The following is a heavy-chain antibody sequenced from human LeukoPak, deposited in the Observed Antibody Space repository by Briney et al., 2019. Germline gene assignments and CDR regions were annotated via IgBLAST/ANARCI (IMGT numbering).Heavy chain of an antibody. CDR2: IYSGGST. CDR3: ARVRKEGIAMAGTSFDY. D-gene: IGHD6-19*01. CDR1: GLTVSSNY. Sequence: GGSLRLSCVVSGLTVSSNYMSWVRQAPGKGLEWVSVIYSGGSTYYADSVKGRFTISRDNSKNTLYLQMNSLRAEDTAVYYCARVRKEGIAMAGTSFDYWGQGTLVTVSS. J-gene: IGHJ4*02. V-gene: IGHV3-66*01.